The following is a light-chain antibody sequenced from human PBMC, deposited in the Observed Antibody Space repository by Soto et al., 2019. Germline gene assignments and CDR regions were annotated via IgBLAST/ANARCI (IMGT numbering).Light chain of an antibody. V-gene: IGKV3D-20*02. Sequence: EYGMTKSPGTVSLSTRERATRSCRASQTVRNNYLAWYQQKPGQARRLLIYDASSRATGIPDRFSGGVYGTDLALTISVLEPEDCAVYYCQPRGSGPQYPFGGGTMVDI. CDR2: DAS. CDR1: QTVRNNY. CDR3: QPRGSGPQYP. J-gene: IGKJ4*01.